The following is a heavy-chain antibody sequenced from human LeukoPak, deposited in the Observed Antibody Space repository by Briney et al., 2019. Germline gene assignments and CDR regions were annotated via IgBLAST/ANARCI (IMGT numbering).Heavy chain of an antibody. D-gene: IGHD2/OR15-2a*01. CDR2: ISSSSSYI. J-gene: IGHJ6*03. CDR1: GFTFSSYS. CDR3: ARDRDFISYYYYMDV. V-gene: IGHV3-21*01. Sequence: PGGSLRLSCAASGFTFSSYSMNWVCQAPGKGLEWVSSISSSSSYIYYADSLKGRFTISRDNAKNSLYLQMNSLRAEDTAVYYCARDRDFISYYYYMDVWGKGTTVTVSS.